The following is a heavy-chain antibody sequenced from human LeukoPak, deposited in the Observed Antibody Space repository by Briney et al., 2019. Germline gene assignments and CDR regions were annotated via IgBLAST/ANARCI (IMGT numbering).Heavy chain of an antibody. CDR3: AKSLYSGSYTGLDY. D-gene: IGHD1-26*01. CDR2: ISAYNGNT. CDR1: GYTFTSYG. J-gene: IGHJ4*02. Sequence: ASVKVSCKASGYTFTSYGISWVRQATGQGLEWMGWISAYNGNTNYAQKLQGRVTMTTDTSTSTAYMELRSLRSDDTAVYYCAKSLYSGSYTGLDYWGQGTLVTVSS. V-gene: IGHV1-18*01.